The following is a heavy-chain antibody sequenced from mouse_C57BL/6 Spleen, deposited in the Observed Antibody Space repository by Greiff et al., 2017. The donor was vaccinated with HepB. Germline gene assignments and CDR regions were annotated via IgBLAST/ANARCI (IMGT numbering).Heavy chain of an antibody. CDR3: AREGVYYGYWYFDV. Sequence: VQLQQSGAELVRPGTSVKVSCKASGYAFTNYLIEWVKQRPGQGLEWIGVINPGSGGTNNNEKFKGKATLTADKSSSTAYMQLSSLTSEDSAVYFCAREGVYYGYWYFDVWGTGTTVTVSS. J-gene: IGHJ1*03. CDR1: GYAFTNYL. CDR2: INPGSGGT. D-gene: IGHD2-1*01. V-gene: IGHV1-54*01.